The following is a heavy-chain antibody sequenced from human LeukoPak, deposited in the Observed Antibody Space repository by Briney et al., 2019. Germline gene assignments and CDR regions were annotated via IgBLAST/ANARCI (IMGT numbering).Heavy chain of an antibody. Sequence: RGSLRLSCAASGFTFSSYAMSWVRQAPGKGLEWVATISGSDGRTYYADSVRGRFTISRDNSKNTLYLQMNSLRVEDTAVYYCAKGRLVPDYWGQGILVTVSS. CDR3: AKGRLVPDY. J-gene: IGHJ4*02. V-gene: IGHV3-23*01. CDR2: ISGSDGRT. CDR1: GFTFSSYA. D-gene: IGHD3-9*01.